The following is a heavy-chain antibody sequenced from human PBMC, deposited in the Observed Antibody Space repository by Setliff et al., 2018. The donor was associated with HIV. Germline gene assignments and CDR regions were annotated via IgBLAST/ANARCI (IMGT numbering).Heavy chain of an antibody. D-gene: IGHD4-17*01. J-gene: IGHJ4*02. CDR3: ARTDYGGNSGGNYFDY. Sequence: ASVKVSCKASGYTFSSYGISWVRQAPGQGVEWMGWISAYNGNTNYAQKLQGRVTMTTDTSTSKAYMELRSLRYDDTAVYYCARTDYGGNSGGNYFDYWGQGSLVTVSS. CDR2: ISAYNGNT. CDR1: GYTFSSYG. V-gene: IGHV1-18*01.